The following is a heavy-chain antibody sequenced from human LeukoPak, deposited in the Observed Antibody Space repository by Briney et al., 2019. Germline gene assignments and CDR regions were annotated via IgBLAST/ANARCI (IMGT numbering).Heavy chain of an antibody. V-gene: IGHV3-23*01. J-gene: IGHJ4*02. CDR2: ISDTGATT. CDR1: GFTFSSYA. D-gene: IGHD2-8*01. CDR3: AKDTSIGRYCTNGVCSPFDY. Sequence: GGSLRLSCARSGFTFSSYAMSWVRQAEGKGLEGVSAISDTGATTYDADSVKGRFPISRDNSRSTLYLQMNSLRAEDTALYYCAKDTSIGRYCTNGVCSPFDYWGQGTLVTVSS.